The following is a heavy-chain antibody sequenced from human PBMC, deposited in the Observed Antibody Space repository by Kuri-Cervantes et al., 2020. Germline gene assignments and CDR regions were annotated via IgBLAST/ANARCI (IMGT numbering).Heavy chain of an antibody. D-gene: IGHD3-3*01. J-gene: IGHJ4*02. Sequence: GESLKISCAASGFTFSSYWMHWVRQAPGKGLVWVSRINSDGSSTSYADSVKGRFTISRDNSKNTLYLQMNSLRADDTAAYYCARRVMESLNYFDYWGQGTLVTVSS. V-gene: IGHV3-74*01. CDR3: ARRVMESLNYFDY. CDR2: INSDGSST. CDR1: GFTFSSYW.